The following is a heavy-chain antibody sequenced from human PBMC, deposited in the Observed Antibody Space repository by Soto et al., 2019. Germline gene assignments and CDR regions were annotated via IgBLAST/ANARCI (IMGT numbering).Heavy chain of an antibody. D-gene: IGHD3-3*01. CDR3: ARDGGGFGVVSNFDY. CDR2: IWYDGSNK. J-gene: IGHJ4*02. V-gene: IGHV3-33*01. CDR1: GFTFSSYG. Sequence: GGSLRLSCAASGFTFSSYGMHWVRQAPGKGLEWVAVIWYDGSNKYYADSVKGRFTISRDNSKNTLYLQMNSLRAEDTAVYYCARDGGGFGVVSNFDYWGQGTLVTVSS.